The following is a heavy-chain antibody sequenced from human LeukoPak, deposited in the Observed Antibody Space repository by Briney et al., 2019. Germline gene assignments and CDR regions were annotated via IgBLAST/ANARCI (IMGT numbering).Heavy chain of an antibody. CDR3: ARDGCGGTCYQYYFDY. CDR2: ISHDGGNK. Sequence: GRSLRLSCAASGFTFSSYAMQWVRQAPGKGLEWVAIISHDGGNKYYADSVKGRFTISRDNSKNTLYLQMNSLRGEDTAVYYCARDGCGGTCYQYYFDYWGQGTLVTVSS. V-gene: IGHV3-30-3*01. D-gene: IGHD2-15*01. J-gene: IGHJ4*02. CDR1: GFTFSSYA.